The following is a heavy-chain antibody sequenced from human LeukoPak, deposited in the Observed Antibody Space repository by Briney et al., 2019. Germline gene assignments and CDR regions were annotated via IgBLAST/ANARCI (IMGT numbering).Heavy chain of an antibody. D-gene: IGHD6-19*01. CDR1: GYTFTGYY. Sequence: ASVKVSCKASGYTFTGYYMHWVRQAPGQGLEWMGWINPNSGGTNYAQKFQGRVTMTRDTSISTAYMELSRLRSDDTAVYYCARPSRKWLEPDAFDIWGQGTMVTVSS. CDR2: INPNSGGT. CDR3: ARPSRKWLEPDAFDI. V-gene: IGHV1-2*02. J-gene: IGHJ3*02.